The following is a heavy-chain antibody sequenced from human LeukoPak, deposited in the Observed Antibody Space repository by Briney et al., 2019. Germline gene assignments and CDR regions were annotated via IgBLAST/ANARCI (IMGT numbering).Heavy chain of an antibody. CDR3: ATNKGDV. D-gene: IGHD1/OR15-1a*01. Sequence: GGSLRLSCAASGFIFRNYAMIWVRQAPGKGLEWVSAISGSGDTTYYADSVKGRFTISRDNSKNTLSVQMNSLRAEDTAVYYWATNKGDVWGRGTTVTVSS. V-gene: IGHV3-23*01. CDR2: ISGSGDTT. CDR1: GFIFRNYA. J-gene: IGHJ6*01.